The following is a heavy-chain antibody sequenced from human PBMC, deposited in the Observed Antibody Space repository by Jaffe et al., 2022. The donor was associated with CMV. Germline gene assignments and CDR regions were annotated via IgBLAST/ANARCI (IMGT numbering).Heavy chain of an antibody. Sequence: QVQLQESGPGLVKPSQTLSLTCTVSGGSISSGGYYWSWIRQHPGKGLEWIGYIYYSGSTYYNPSLKSRVTISVDTSKNQFSLKLSSVTAADTAVYYCARGDYGDYAPYPALDYWGQGTLVTVSS. CDR3: ARGDYGDYAPYPALDY. V-gene: IGHV4-31*03. CDR2: IYYSGST. J-gene: IGHJ4*02. D-gene: IGHD4-17*01. CDR1: GGSISSGGYY.